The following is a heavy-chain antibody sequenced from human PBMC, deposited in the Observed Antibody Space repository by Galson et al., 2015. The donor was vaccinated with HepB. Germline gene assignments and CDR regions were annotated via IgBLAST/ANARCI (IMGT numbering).Heavy chain of an antibody. CDR3: AARYSSGWSGSHEY. CDR2: ISSSGGTR. Sequence: SLRLSCAASGFIFSDYQMNWIRQAPGKGLEWVSHISSSGGTRYYADSVKGRFTISRDNTKNSLYLQMNSLRSEDTAVYYCAARYSSGWSGSHEYWGQGTLVTVSS. CDR1: GFIFSDYQ. J-gene: IGHJ4*02. D-gene: IGHD6-19*01. V-gene: IGHV3-11*01.